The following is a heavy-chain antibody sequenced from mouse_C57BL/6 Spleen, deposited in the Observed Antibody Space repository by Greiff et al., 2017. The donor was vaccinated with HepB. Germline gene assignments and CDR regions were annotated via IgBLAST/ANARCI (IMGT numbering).Heavy chain of an antibody. CDR3: ARGEGSSYDYFDY. Sequence: QVQLQQSGAELVRPGTSVKVSCKASGYAFTNYLIEWVKQRPGQGLEWIGVINPGSGGTNYNEKFKGKATLTADKSSSTAYMQLSSLTSEDSAVYLCARGEGSSYDYFDYWGQGTTLTVSS. D-gene: IGHD1-1*01. J-gene: IGHJ2*01. CDR1: GYAFTNYL. CDR2: INPGSGGT. V-gene: IGHV1-54*01.